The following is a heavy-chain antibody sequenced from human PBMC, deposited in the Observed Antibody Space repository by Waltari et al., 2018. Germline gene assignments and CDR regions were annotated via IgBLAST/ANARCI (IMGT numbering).Heavy chain of an antibody. V-gene: IGHV4-38-2*02. J-gene: IGHJ6*03. CDR1: GYSIRSGYY. D-gene: IGHD3-22*01. Sequence: QVQLQESGPGLVKPSETLSLTCAVSGYSIRSGYYWGWIRQPPGKGLEWIGSIYHSGSTYYNPSLKSRVTISVDTSKNQFSLKLSSVTAADTAVYYCARDTIVGNLDYYYMDVWGKGTTVTVSS. CDR2: IYHSGST. CDR3: ARDTIVGNLDYYYMDV.